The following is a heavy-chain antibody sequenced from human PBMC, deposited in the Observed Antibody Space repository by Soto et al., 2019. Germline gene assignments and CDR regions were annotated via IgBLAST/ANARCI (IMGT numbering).Heavy chain of an antibody. CDR2: ITSSGFDI. CDR3: TRRTGTNYAP. V-gene: IGHV3-21*06. CDR1: GFPFSSYS. J-gene: IGHJ5*02. Sequence: EVQLVESGGGLVKPGGSLRLSCAASGFPFSSYSMSWVRQAPGKGLEWVSSITSSGFDIYYADSVKGRFSISRDNAKNSLYLQMNSLRADDTAVYFCTRRTGTNYAPWGQGTLVTVS. D-gene: IGHD1-1*01.